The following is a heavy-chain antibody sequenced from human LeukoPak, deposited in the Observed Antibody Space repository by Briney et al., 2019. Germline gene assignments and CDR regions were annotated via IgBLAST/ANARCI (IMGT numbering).Heavy chain of an antibody. CDR3: ARRRDSSGYFPYFDF. V-gene: IGHV4-39*01. J-gene: IGHJ4*02. Sequence: SETLSLTCTVSGGSISTNSHYWGWIRQPPGKGLEWVGSIYYSGSTNYNPSLKSRVTFSVDTSKSQFSLKPSSVTAADTAVYYCARRRDSSGYFPYFDFWGQGTLVTVSS. CDR1: GGSISTNSHY. D-gene: IGHD3-22*01. CDR2: IYYSGST.